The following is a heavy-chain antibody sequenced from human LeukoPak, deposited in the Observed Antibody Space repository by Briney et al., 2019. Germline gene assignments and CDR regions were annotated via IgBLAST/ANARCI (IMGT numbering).Heavy chain of an antibody. CDR3: ARQTAGYSSSCFDY. D-gene: IGHD6-13*01. Sequence: ASLKVSCKASDYTFISSSISWVRQAPGQGLEWMGWISAYNGNTNYAQKFQGRVTMTTDTSTSTAYMELRSLRSDDTAVYYCARQTAGYSSSCFDYWGQGTLATVSS. CDR1: DYTFISSS. CDR2: ISAYNGNT. J-gene: IGHJ4*02. V-gene: IGHV1-18*01.